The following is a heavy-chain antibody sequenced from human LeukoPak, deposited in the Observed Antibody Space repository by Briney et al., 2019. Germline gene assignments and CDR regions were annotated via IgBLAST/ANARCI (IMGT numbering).Heavy chain of an antibody. V-gene: IGHV1-2*02. CDR1: GYTFTGYY. CDR3: ARDPYDSSGYDDY. D-gene: IGHD3-22*01. CDR2: INPNSGGT. Sequence: ASVKISCTASGYTFTGYYMHWVRQAPGQGLEWMGWINPNSGGTNYAQKFQGRVTMTRDTSISTAYMELSRLRSDDTAVYYCARDPYDSSGYDDYWGQGTLVTVSS. J-gene: IGHJ4*02.